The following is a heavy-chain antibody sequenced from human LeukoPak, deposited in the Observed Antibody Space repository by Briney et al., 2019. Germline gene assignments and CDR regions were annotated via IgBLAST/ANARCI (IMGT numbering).Heavy chain of an antibody. V-gene: IGHV3-74*01. CDR1: GFTVSSNY. CDR3: ARDTSRTMDV. CDR2: INTDGSTT. Sequence: GGSLGLSCAASGFTVSSNYMSWVRQAPGKGLVWVSIINTDGSTTRYADSVEGRFTISRDNARNTLYLEMNSPRVEDTAVYFCARDTSRTMDVWGQGTTVTV. J-gene: IGHJ6*02.